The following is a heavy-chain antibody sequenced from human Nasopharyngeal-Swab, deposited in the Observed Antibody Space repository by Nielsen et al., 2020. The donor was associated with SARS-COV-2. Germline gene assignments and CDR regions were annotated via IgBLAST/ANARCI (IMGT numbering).Heavy chain of an antibody. CDR1: GFTFSSYA. V-gene: IGHV3-30-3*01. D-gene: IGHD5/OR15-5a*01. Sequence: GGSLRLSCAASGFTFSSYAMHWVRQAPGKGLEWVAVISYDGSNKYYADSVKGRFTISRDNSKNTLYLQMNSLRDEDTAVYYCASLSTYPWGRGTLVTVSS. CDR2: ISYDGSNK. J-gene: IGHJ5*02. CDR3: ASLSTYP.